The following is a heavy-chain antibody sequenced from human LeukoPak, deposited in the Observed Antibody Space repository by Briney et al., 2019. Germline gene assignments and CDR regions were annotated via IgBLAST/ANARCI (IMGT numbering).Heavy chain of an antibody. Sequence: GGSLRLSCAASGFTFSEYAMHWVRQAPGKGLEWVAVISYDGRQKYYGDSVKGRFTISRDNPKNMLYLQMNSLRDDDTAVYYCARVFLERLTSGYFDNWGQGTLVTVSP. CDR1: GFTFSEYA. CDR3: ARVFLERLTSGYFDN. V-gene: IGHV3-30-3*01. J-gene: IGHJ4*02. D-gene: IGHD3-3*01. CDR2: ISYDGRQK.